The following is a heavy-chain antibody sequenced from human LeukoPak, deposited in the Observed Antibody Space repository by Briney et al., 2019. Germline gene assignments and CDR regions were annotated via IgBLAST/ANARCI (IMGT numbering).Heavy chain of an antibody. CDR2: IYYSGST. J-gene: IGHJ4*02. V-gene: IGHV4-39*01. Sequence: PSETLSLTCTVSGGSISSSSYYWGWIRQPPGKGLEWIGSIYYSGSTYYNPSLKSRVTISVDTSKNQFSLKLSSVTAADTAVYYCALGSSSKGRDYWGQGTLVTVSS. CDR3: ALGSSSKGRDY. D-gene: IGHD6-6*01. CDR1: GGSISSSSYY.